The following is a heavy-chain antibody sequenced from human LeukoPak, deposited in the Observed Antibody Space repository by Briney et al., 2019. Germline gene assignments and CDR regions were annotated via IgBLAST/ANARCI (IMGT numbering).Heavy chain of an antibody. CDR2: IYHSGST. Sequence: SETLSLTCTVSGGSISSYYWTWIRQPPGKGLEWIGYIYHSGSTNYNPSLKSRVTISVDTSKNQFSLKLSSVTAADTAVYYCARVEQWLVDYWGQGTLVTVSS. CDR1: GGSISSYY. D-gene: IGHD6-19*01. V-gene: IGHV4-59*01. J-gene: IGHJ4*02. CDR3: ARVEQWLVDY.